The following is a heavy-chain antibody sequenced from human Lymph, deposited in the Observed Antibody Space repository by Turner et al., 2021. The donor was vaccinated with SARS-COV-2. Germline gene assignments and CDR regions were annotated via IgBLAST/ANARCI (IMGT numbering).Heavy chain of an antibody. CDR1: GFTFSSYG. CDR3: ARDLRFGELPAADH. J-gene: IGHJ4*02. V-gene: IGHV3-33*01. D-gene: IGHD3-10*01. CDR2: RWYDGSKK. Sequence: QVQLVESGGGVVQPGRSLRLSCAASGFTFSSYGMHWVRQDPGKGLEWVAVRWYDGSKKYYADSVKGRFTISRDNSKNTLYLQMNSLRAEDTAVYYCARDLRFGELPAADHWGQGTLVTVSS.